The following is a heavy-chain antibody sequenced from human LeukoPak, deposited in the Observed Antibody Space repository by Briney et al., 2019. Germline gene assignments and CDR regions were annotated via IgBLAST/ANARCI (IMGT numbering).Heavy chain of an antibody. CDR3: ARDPVHYDILTGEVYYYYYYMDV. V-gene: IGHV1-18*04. D-gene: IGHD3-9*01. CDR2: ISAYNGNT. Sequence: ASVKVSCKASGYTFTGYYMHWVRQAPGQGLEWMGWISAYNGNTNYAQKLQGRVTMTTDKSTSTAYMELSSLRSEDTAVYYCARDPVHYDILTGEVYYYYYYMDVWGKGTTVTVSS. J-gene: IGHJ6*03. CDR1: GYTFTGYY.